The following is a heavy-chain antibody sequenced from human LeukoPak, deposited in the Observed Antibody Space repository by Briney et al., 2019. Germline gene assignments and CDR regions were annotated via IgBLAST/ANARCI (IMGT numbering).Heavy chain of an antibody. Sequence: SGGSLRLSCAASGFTFSDYYMSWIRQAPGKGLEWISYIHSRGSTTYYADSVKGRFSISRDNSKNTVYLQMNSLRAEDTAVYYCARELREHGVFDIWGQGTMVTVSS. CDR2: IHSRGSTT. J-gene: IGHJ3*02. D-gene: IGHD1-26*01. CDR1: GFTFSDYY. V-gene: IGHV3-11*01. CDR3: ARELREHGVFDI.